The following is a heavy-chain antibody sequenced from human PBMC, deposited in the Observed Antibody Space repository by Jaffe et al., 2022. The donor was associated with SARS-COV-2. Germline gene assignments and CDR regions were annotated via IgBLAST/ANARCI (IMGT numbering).Heavy chain of an antibody. CDR2: IYPGDSDT. V-gene: IGHV5-51*01. D-gene: IGHD3-9*01. J-gene: IGHJ3*02. Sequence: EVQLVQSGAEVKKPGESLKISCKGSGYSFTSYWIGWVRQMPGKGLEWMGIIYPGDSDTRYSPSFQGQVTISADKSISTAYLQWSSLKASDTAMYYCARQHPPITIFEDAFDIWGQGTMVTVSS. CDR3: ARQHPPITIFEDAFDI. CDR1: GYSFTSYW.